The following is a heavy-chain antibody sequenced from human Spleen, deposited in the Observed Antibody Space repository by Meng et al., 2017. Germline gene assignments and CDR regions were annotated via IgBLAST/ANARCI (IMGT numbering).Heavy chain of an antibody. V-gene: IGHV4-38-2*02. D-gene: IGHD4-17*01. CDR2: GYHSGST. J-gene: IGHJ6*02. CDR1: DYSISSNYF. CDR3: ARLDYGDYVYYYYYGMDV. Sequence: SETLSLTCTVSDYSISSNYFWGWIRQPPGKGLEWIGSGYHSGSTYYNPSLKSRVTISVDTSKNQFSLKLSSVTAADTAVYYCARLDYGDYVYYYYYGMDVWGQGTTVTVSS.